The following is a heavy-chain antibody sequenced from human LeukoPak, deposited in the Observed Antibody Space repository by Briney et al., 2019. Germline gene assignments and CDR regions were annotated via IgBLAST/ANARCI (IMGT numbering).Heavy chain of an antibody. D-gene: IGHD3-10*01. CDR3: ARDRWFGSDRPYGMDV. Sequence: PGGSLRLSCAASGFTFSSYWMSWVRQAPGKGLEWVANIKQDGSEKYYVDSVKGRFTISRDNAKNSLYLQMNSLRAEDTAVYYCARDRWFGSDRPYGMDVWGQGTTVTVSS. CDR1: GFTFSSYW. J-gene: IGHJ6*02. CDR2: IKQDGSEK. V-gene: IGHV3-7*01.